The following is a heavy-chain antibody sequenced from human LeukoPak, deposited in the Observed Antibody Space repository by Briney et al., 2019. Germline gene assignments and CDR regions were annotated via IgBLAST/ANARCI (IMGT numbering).Heavy chain of an antibody. J-gene: IGHJ6*03. Sequence: SETLSLTCTVSGGSISSSSYYWGWIRQPPGKGLEWIGSIYYSGSTYYNPSLKSRVTISVDTSKNQFSLKLSSVTAADTAVYYCARGEGAAAAYYYYMDVWGKGTTVTVSS. CDR2: IYYSGST. V-gene: IGHV4-39*07. D-gene: IGHD2-2*01. CDR1: GGSISSSSYY. CDR3: ARGEGAAAAYYYYMDV.